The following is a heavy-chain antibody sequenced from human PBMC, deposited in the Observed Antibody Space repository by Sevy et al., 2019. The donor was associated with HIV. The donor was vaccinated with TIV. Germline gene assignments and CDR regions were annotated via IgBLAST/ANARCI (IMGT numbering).Heavy chain of an antibody. D-gene: IGHD2-15*01. Sequence: GGSLRLSCAASGFTFSSYAMSWVRQAPGKGLEWVSSISSSGRYTYYADSVEGRFTISRDNSKNSLFVKMNSLRAEDTAVYYCAKGYCSGGSCPRDYYYYGMDVWGQGTTVTVSS. CDR2: ISSSGRYT. J-gene: IGHJ6*02. CDR1: GFTFSSYA. V-gene: IGHV3-23*01. CDR3: AKGYCSGGSCPRDYYYYGMDV.